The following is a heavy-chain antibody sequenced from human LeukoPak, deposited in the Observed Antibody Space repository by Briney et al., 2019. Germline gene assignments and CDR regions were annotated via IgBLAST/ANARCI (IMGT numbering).Heavy chain of an antibody. V-gene: IGHV3-23*01. Sequence: GGSLRLSCAASGFTFSDFPMIWVRQAPGKGLEWVSSISPSSDEIHYADSVKGRFTISRDNSRSTLSLQMDSLRAEDTATYYCATYRQIRVPFEFWGQGTLVTVSS. CDR1: GFTFSDFP. J-gene: IGHJ4*02. D-gene: IGHD1-1*01. CDR2: ISPSSDEI. CDR3: ATYRQIRVPFEF.